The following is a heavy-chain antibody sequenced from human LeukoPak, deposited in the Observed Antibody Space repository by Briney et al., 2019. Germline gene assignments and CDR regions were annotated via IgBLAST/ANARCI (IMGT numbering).Heavy chain of an antibody. CDR2: IKREGSEK. CDR1: GFAFSTHW. J-gene: IGHJ4*02. CDR3: ARDLDYGGRSNFDH. D-gene: IGHD4-23*01. V-gene: IGHV3-7*01. Sequence: GGSLRLSCAASGFAFSTHWMSWVRQAPGKGGEEVANIKREGSEKYSVASVRGRFTISRANAKNTLYLQMNSLRAEDTAVYYCARDLDYGGRSNFDHWGQGTLVTVSS.